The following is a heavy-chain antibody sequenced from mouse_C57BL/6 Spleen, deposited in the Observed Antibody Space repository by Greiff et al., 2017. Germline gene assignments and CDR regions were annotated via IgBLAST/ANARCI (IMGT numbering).Heavy chain of an antibody. J-gene: IGHJ4*01. CDR2: INYDGSST. CDR1: GFTFSDYY. V-gene: IGHV5-16*01. CDR3: ARPNYYGSSYDYAMDY. Sequence: EVKLMESEGGLVQPGSSMKLSCTASGFTFSDYYMAWVRQVPEKGLEWVANINYDGSSTYYLDSLKSRFIISRDNAKNILYLQMSSLKSEDTATYYCARPNYYGSSYDYAMDYWGQGTSVTVSS. D-gene: IGHD1-1*01.